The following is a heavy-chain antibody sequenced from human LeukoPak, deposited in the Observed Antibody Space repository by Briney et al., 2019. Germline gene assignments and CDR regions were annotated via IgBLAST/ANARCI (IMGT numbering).Heavy chain of an antibody. CDR2: INHSGST. Sequence: SETLSLTCAVYGGSFSGYYWSWIRQPPGKGLEWIGEINHSGSTNYNPSLKSRVTISVDTSKNQFSLKLSSVTAADTAVYYCARGNYYDSSGRQIDYWGQGTLVTVSS. V-gene: IGHV4-34*01. CDR1: GGSFSGYY. CDR3: ARGNYYDSSGRQIDY. J-gene: IGHJ4*02. D-gene: IGHD3-22*01.